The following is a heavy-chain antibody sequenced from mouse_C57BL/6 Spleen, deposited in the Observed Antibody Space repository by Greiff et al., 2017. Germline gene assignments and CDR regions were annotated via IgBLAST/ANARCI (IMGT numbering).Heavy chain of an antibody. CDR3: ARYSYGSRYFDV. Sequence: EVQLQQSVAELVRPGASVKLSCTASGFNIKNTYMHWVKQRPEQGLEWIGRIDPANGNTKYDPKVQGKATITADTSSNTAYLQLSSLTSEDTSIYYCARYSYGSRYFDVWGTGTTVTVSS. V-gene: IGHV14-3*01. CDR2: IDPANGNT. CDR1: GFNIKNTY. J-gene: IGHJ1*03. D-gene: IGHD1-1*01.